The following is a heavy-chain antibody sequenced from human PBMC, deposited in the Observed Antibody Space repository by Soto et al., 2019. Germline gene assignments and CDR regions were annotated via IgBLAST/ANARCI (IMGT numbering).Heavy chain of an antibody. Sequence: QVQLVQSGTEVKKPGASVKVSCKASGYTFTDSHIHWVRQASGQGLEWLGWINPKTGDTNYPQKFQGRITMTRDTSMSTAYMELTNLISDDPAVYYCERDPPRYFTSSPEGAGLWGQGTLVTVSS. CDR1: GYTFTDSH. J-gene: IGHJ4*02. D-gene: IGHD2-21*01. CDR2: INPKTGDT. V-gene: IGHV1-2*02. CDR3: ERDPPRYFTSSPEGAGL.